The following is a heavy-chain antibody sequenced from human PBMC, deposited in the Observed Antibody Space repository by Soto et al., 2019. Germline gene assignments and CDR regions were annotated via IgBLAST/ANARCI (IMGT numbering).Heavy chain of an antibody. CDR2: IYYSGST. D-gene: IGHD4-4*01. CDR3: ARQGGRLQDFDY. CDR1: GGSISSSSYY. V-gene: IGHV4-39*01. Sequence: QLQLQEPGPGLVKPSETLSLTCTVSGGSISSSSYYWGWIRQPPGKGLEWIGSIYYSGSTYYNPSLKSRVTISVDTSKNQFSLKLSSVTAADTAVYYCARQGGRLQDFDYWGQGTLVTVSS. J-gene: IGHJ4*02.